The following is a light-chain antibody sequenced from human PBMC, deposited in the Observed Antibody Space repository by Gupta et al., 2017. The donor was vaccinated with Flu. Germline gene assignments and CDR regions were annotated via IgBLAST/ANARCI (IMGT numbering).Light chain of an antibody. Sequence: EIVLAQSPVTLSVSPGERATLSCRASQSITSSLAWYQQKPGQAPRLLIYGASTRAAGIPDRFSGSGSGTDFSLTIDKLEQEDFAVYFCQQYGSSSPWTFGQGTKVDVK. CDR2: GAS. CDR1: QSITSS. V-gene: IGKV3-20*01. CDR3: QQYGSSSPWT. J-gene: IGKJ1*01.